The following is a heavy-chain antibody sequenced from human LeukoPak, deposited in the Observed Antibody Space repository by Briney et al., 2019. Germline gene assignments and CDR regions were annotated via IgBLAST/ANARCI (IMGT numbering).Heavy chain of an antibody. CDR2: IKQDGSEK. CDR3: ARDTSFFPQVGYGGTSAGEFDY. J-gene: IGHJ4*02. V-gene: IGHV3-7*01. D-gene: IGHD4-23*01. CDR1: GFTFSNYW. Sequence: PGGSLRLSCAASGFTFSNYWMSWVHQAPGKGLEWVANIKQDGSEKYYVDSVKGRFTISRDNARNSLYLQMNSLRAEDTAVYYCARDTSFFPQVGYGGTSAGEFDYWGQGTLVTVSS.